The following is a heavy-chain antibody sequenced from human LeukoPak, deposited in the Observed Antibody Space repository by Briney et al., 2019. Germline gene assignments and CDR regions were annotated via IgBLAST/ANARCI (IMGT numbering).Heavy chain of an antibody. CDR3: TRGSIHLWLYSGMDV. J-gene: IGHJ6*02. Sequence: GGSLRLSCTASGFTFGDHAMSWVRQAPGKGLEWVGFVRSKAYRGTTEYAASVKGRFIISRDDSKGIAYLQMNSLNIEDTAVYYCTRGSIHLWLYSGMDVWGQGTTVIVSS. CDR2: VRSKAYRGTT. V-gene: IGHV3-49*04. D-gene: IGHD5-18*01. CDR1: GFTFGDHA.